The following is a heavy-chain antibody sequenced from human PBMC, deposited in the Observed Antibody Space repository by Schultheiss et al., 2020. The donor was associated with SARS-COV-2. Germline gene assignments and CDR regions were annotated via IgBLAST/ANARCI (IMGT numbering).Heavy chain of an antibody. CDR3: ARTRLAARPNWFDP. J-gene: IGHJ5*02. V-gene: IGHV4-30-4*08. D-gene: IGHD6-6*01. CDR1: GGSISGGGYY. CDR2: IYYSGST. Sequence: LRLSCTVSGGSISGGGYYWSWIRQHPGKGLEWIGYIYYSGSTYYNPSLKSRVTISVDTSKNQFSLKLSSVTAADTAVYYCARTRLAARPNWFDPWGQGTLVTVSS.